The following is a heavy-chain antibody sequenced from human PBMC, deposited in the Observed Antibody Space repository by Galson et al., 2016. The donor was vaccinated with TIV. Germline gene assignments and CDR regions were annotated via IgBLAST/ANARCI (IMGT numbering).Heavy chain of an antibody. J-gene: IGHJ3*02. CDR2: ISETSSYT. V-gene: IGHV3-21*01. CDR3: TRAAGKNGASCYATCETFDI. Sequence: SLRLSCAASGFSFSTYSMNWVRQAPGKGLEWVSYISETSSYTYYADSVKGRFTISRDNAKNSLYLQMNSLRAEDTAVYYCTRAAGKNGASCYATCETFDIWGQGTMVTVSS. D-gene: IGHD2-2*01. CDR1: GFSFSTYS.